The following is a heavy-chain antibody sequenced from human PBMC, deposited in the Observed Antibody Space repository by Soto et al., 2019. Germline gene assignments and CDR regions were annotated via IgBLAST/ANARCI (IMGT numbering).Heavy chain of an antibody. CDR2: ISYDGSNI. J-gene: IGHJ4*02. CDR1: GFTFMSYG. Sequence: PGGSLRLSCAASGFTFMSYGMHWVRQAPGKRLEWVAVISYDGSNIYYADSVKGRFTVSRDNSKMTLFLQMNILRTEDTAVYYCAKDSPAYYYDSSGYLPLHFDYWGQGTLVTVSS. CDR3: AKDSPAYYYDSSGYLPLHFDY. V-gene: IGHV3-30*18. D-gene: IGHD3-22*01.